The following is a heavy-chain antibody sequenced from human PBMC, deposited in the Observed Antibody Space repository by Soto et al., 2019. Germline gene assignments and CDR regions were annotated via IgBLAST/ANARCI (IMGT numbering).Heavy chain of an antibody. CDR1: GFTFSSYA. D-gene: IGHD3-3*02. J-gene: IGHJ6*02. Sequence: VQLLESGGGLVQPGGSLRLSCAASGFTFSSYAMSWVRQAPGKGLEWVSAISGSGGSTYYADSVKGRFTISRDNSKNTLYLQMNSLRAEDTAVYYCARPLASYYYYYYGMDVWGQGTTVTVSS. CDR2: ISGSGGST. CDR3: ARPLASYYYYYYGMDV. V-gene: IGHV3-23*01.